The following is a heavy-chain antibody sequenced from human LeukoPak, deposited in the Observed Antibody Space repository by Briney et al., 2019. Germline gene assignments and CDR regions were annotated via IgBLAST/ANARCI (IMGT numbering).Heavy chain of an antibody. Sequence: PGGSLRLSCAASGFTVSSNYMSWVRQAPGTGLEWVSVIYSGGSTYYADSVKGRFTISRDNSKNTLYLQMNSLRDEDTAVYFCARATTTRTRFDYWGQGTLVTVSS. V-gene: IGHV3-53*01. CDR1: GFTVSSNY. CDR2: IYSGGST. J-gene: IGHJ4*02. CDR3: ARATTTRTRFDY. D-gene: IGHD4-17*01.